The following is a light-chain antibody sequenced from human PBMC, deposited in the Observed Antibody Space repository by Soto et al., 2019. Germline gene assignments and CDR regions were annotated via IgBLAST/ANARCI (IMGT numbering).Light chain of an antibody. CDR3: QQYNNWPPLT. V-gene: IGKV3D-15*01. CDR1: QSVSSN. J-gene: IGKJ4*01. CDR2: GAS. Sequence: EIVMTQSPATLSVSPGERATLSCRASQSVSSNLAWYQQKPGQAPRLLIYGASIRATGIPARFSGSGSGTEFTLTISSLQSEDFALYYCQQYNNWPPLTFGGGTKVEIK.